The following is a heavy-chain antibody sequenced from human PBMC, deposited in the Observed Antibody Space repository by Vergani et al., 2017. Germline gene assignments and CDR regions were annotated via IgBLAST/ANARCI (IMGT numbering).Heavy chain of an antibody. J-gene: IGHJ1*01. CDR1: GFTCSSYA. Sequence: QVQLVESGGGVVQPGRSLRLSCAASGFTCSSYAMHWVRQAPGKGLEWVAVISYDGSNKYYADSVKGRFTISRDNSKNTLYLQMNSLRAEDTAVYYCARAPSSLLYRAGYFQHWGQGTLVTVSS. D-gene: IGHD2-2*02. CDR2: ISYDGSNK. CDR3: ARAPSSLLYRAGYFQH. V-gene: IGHV3-30-3*01.